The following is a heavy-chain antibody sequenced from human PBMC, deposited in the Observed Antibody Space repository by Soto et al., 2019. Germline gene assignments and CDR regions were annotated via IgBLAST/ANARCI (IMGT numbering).Heavy chain of an antibody. CDR1: GFTFSSYG. CDR2: IWYDGSKK. Sequence: SLRLSCAASGFTFSSYGMHWVRQAPGKGLEWVAVIWYDGSKKYYVDSVKGRFTISRDNSKNTLYLQMNSLRAEDTAVYYCARFFGSDAGGAFDIWGQGTLVTVSS. V-gene: IGHV3-33*01. D-gene: IGHD2-21*02. CDR3: ARFFGSDAGGAFDI. J-gene: IGHJ3*02.